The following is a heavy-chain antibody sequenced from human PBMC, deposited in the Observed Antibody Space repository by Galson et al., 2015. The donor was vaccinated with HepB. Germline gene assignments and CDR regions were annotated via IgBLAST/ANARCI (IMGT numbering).Heavy chain of an antibody. Sequence: SVKVSCKASGYTFTSYGISWVRQAPGQGLEWMGWISAYNGNTNYAQKLQGRVTMTTDTSTSTAYMELRSLRSDDTAVYYCAGVGYCTNGVCFRGFDYWGQGTLVTVSS. D-gene: IGHD2-8*01. CDR1: GYTFTSYG. CDR3: AGVGYCTNGVCFRGFDY. J-gene: IGHJ4*02. CDR2: ISAYNGNT. V-gene: IGHV1-18*04.